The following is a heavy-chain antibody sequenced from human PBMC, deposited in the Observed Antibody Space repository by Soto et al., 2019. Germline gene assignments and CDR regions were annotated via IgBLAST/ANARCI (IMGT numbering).Heavy chain of an antibody. CDR3: AKRLALAGTSHHFGY. D-gene: IGHD6-19*01. J-gene: IGHJ4*02. CDR1: GFTFSSYA. V-gene: IGHV3-23*01. CDR2: SGTSGNT. Sequence: GGSLRLSCAASGFTFSSYAMSWVRQAPGKGLEWVSTSGTSGNTYYADSVKGRFTVSRDNSKNTLFLQMNSLRADDTAEYYCAKRLALAGTSHHFGYWGQGTLVTVSS.